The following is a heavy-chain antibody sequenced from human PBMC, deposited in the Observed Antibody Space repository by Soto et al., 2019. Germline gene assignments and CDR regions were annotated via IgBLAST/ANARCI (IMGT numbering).Heavy chain of an antibody. CDR2: IKSKTDGGTT. CDR1: GFTFSNAW. V-gene: IGHV3-15*01. J-gene: IGHJ4*02. Sequence: EVQLVESGGGLVKPGGSLRLSCAASGFTFSNAWMSWVRQAPGKGLEWVGRIKSKTDGGTTDYAAPVKGRFTISRDDSKNTLYLQMNSLKTEDTAVYYCTTVTTNSGYDRGDYFDYWGQGTLVTVSS. D-gene: IGHD5-12*01. CDR3: TTVTTNSGYDRGDYFDY.